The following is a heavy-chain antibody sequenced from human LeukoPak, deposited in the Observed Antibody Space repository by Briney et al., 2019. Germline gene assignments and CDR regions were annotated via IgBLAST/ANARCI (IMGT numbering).Heavy chain of an antibody. J-gene: IGHJ4*02. V-gene: IGHV1-18*04. Sequence: GASVKRSCKASGDNFTLHRISWVSQPPGKGLEWMRWISTYNAHTKYAQKLQGRVTMTTDTSTTTAYMELRSLTSDDTAVYYCARVARTTGTTDFDYWGQGTLVTVSS. CDR2: ISTYNAHT. CDR1: GDNFTLHR. D-gene: IGHD1-1*01. CDR3: ARVARTTGTTDFDY.